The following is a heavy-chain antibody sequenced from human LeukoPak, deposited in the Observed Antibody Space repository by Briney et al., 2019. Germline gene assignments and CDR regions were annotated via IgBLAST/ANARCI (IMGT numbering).Heavy chain of an antibody. CDR3: ARDSFYGGEAFDS. J-gene: IGHJ3*02. D-gene: IGHD3-16*01. CDR2: ISAYNGNT. V-gene: IGHV1-18*01. CDR1: GYTFTSYG. Sequence: ASVTVSCMASGYTFTSYGISWVRQAPGQGLEWMGWISAYNGNTNYAQKLQGRVTMTKDTSTSTASMELRGLRSDDTAVYYGARDSFYGGEAFDSGGQGTMVTVSS.